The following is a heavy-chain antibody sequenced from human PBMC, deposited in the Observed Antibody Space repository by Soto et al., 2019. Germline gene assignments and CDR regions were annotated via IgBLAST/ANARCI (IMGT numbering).Heavy chain of an antibody. D-gene: IGHD6-19*01. V-gene: IGHV1-2*02. J-gene: IGHJ4*02. Sequence: GASVKVSCKTSGYIFTDHLIHWVRQSPGQGLQWVGWVHPDSGGTNVAQAFQDRVTMTADTSITTAYMELSRLRSDDTAVYYCARDRGAGYSSGWSHNWGQGTLVTVSS. CDR1: GYIFTDHL. CDR2: VHPDSGGT. CDR3: ARDRGAGYSSGWSHN.